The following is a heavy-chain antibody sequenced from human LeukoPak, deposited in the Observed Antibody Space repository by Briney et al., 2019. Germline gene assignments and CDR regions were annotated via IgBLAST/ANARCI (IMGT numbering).Heavy chain of an antibody. D-gene: IGHD2-2*01. CDR3: ARRYCSSTSCWYYFDY. CDR1: GYTFTSYD. Sequence: ASVKVSCKASGYTFTSYDINWVRQATGQGLEWMGWMNPNSGNTGYAQKFQGRVTMTRNTSMSTAYMELSSLRSEDTAVYYCARRYCSSTSCWYYFDYWGQGTLVTVSS. V-gene: IGHV1-8*01. J-gene: IGHJ4*02. CDR2: MNPNSGNT.